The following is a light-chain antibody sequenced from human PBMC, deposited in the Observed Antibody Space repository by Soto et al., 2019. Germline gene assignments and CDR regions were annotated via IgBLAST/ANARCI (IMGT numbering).Light chain of an antibody. Sequence: SYELTQPPSVSVAPGKTARITCGGNNIGSKSVHWYQQKPGQAPVLVISYDSDRPSGIPERFSVSNSGSTATLTISRVEAGDEADYYCQVWDSSSDHVVFGGGTKVTVL. V-gene: IGLV3-21*04. J-gene: IGLJ2*01. CDR2: YDS. CDR3: QVWDSSSDHVV. CDR1: NIGSKS.